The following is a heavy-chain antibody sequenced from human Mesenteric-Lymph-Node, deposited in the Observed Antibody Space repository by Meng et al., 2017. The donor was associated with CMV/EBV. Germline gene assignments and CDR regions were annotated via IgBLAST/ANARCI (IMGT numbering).Heavy chain of an antibody. CDR1: GFTFSNYW. CDR3: ARTSSTSCYD. V-gene: IGHV3-74*01. D-gene: IGHD2-2*01. CDR2: INSDGSST. Sequence: GGSLRLSCVTSGFTFSNYWMYWVRQAPGKGLVWVSRINSDGSSTSYADSVKGRFTISRDNAKNTLFLEMNSLRADDTAVYYCARTSSTSCYDWGQGTLVTVSS. J-gene: IGHJ4*02.